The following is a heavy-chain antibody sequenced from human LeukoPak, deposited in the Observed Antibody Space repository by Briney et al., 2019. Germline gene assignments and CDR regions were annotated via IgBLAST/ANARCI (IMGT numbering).Heavy chain of an antibody. CDR3: ARGPDYYGSGSYYNWFDP. CDR1: GGSISSYY. D-gene: IGHD3-10*01. J-gene: IGHJ5*02. V-gene: IGHV4-59*01. Sequence: SETLSLTCTVSGGSISSYYWSWIRQPPGKGLVWIGYIYYSGSTNYNPSLKSRVTISVDTSKNQFSLKLSSVTAADTAVYYCARGPDYYGSGSYYNWFDPWGQGTLVTVSS. CDR2: IYYSGST.